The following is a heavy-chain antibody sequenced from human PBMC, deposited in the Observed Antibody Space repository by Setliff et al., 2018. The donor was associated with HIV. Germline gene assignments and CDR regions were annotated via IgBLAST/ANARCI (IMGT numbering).Heavy chain of an antibody. Sequence: GGSLRLSCTASGFTFGDYAMSWVRQAPGKGLEWVGFIRSKAYGGTTEYAASVKGRFTISRDDSKSIAYLQMNSLKTEDTAVYYCTRDLTLWFRELYYYYGMDVWGQGTTVTVSS. CDR2: IRSKAYGGTT. CDR1: GFTFGDYA. V-gene: IGHV3-49*04. CDR3: TRDLTLWFRELYYYYGMDV. D-gene: IGHD3-10*01. J-gene: IGHJ6*02.